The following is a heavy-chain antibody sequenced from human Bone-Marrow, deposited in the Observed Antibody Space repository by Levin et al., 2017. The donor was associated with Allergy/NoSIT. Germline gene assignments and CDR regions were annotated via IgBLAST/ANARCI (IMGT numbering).Heavy chain of an antibody. CDR3: AKGGTHSSSWYFGY. CDR2: ISYDGSNK. D-gene: IGHD6-13*01. V-gene: IGHV3-30*18. Sequence: QAGGSLRLSCAASGFTFSSYGMHWVRQAPGKGLEWVAVISYDGSNKYYADSVKGRFTISRDNSKNTLYLQMNSLRAEDTAVYYCAKGGTHSSSWYFGYWGQGTLVTVSS. CDR1: GFTFSSYG. J-gene: IGHJ4*02.